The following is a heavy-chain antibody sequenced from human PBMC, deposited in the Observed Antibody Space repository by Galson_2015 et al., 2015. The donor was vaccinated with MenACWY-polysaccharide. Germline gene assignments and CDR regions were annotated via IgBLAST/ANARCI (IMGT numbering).Heavy chain of an antibody. J-gene: IGHJ4*02. D-gene: IGHD1-1*01. CDR2: ISVTGGGT. Sequence: SLRLSCAASGFPFSSYAMSWVRQAPGKGLEWVSAISVTGGGTYYADSVKGRFTFSRDNSKNTLYLQMNSLRVEDTAVYYCAKRSGVTTGTDFDYWGQGTLVTVSS. V-gene: IGHV3-23*01. CDR1: GFPFSSYA. CDR3: AKRSGVTTGTDFDY.